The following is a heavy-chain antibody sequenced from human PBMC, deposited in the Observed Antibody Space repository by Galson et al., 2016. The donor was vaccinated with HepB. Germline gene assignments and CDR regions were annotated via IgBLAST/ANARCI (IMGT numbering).Heavy chain of an antibody. CDR3: TKQVAEGGLGDT. CDR2: LSYNGLNQ. Sequence: GLEWVAGLSYNGLNQHYPDSLMGRFTVSRDNSKSIMYLQMDSLRPDDTAVYYCTKQVAEGGLGDTWGQGTVVTVSS. D-gene: IGHD2-15*01. V-gene: IGHV3-30*18. J-gene: IGHJ5*02.